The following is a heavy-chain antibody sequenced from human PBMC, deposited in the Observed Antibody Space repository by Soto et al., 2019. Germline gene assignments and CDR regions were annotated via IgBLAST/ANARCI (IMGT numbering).Heavy chain of an antibody. Sequence: QVQLVQSGGEVKKPGASVKVSCKASGYTFTIYGINWVRQAPGQGLEWMGWISPDNGNTNYAQKLQGRVTMTTDTSTSTAYMELRRLTSDDSAVYYCARALGYSGYAGMDVWGQGTTVTVS. D-gene: IGHD5-12*01. CDR3: ARALGYSGYAGMDV. V-gene: IGHV1-18*01. J-gene: IGHJ6*02. CDR2: ISPDNGNT. CDR1: GYTFTIYG.